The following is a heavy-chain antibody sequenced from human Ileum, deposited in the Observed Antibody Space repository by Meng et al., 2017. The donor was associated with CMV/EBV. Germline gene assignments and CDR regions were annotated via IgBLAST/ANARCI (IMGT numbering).Heavy chain of an antibody. Sequence: SGVTFSSYAMNWVRQAPGKGLEWVSTISATVTSTYYTDSVRGRFTISRDNSANMVWLQMKSLTAEDTAVYYCARRGTTLGHLGYFDYWGQGLLVTVSS. CDR2: ISATVTST. V-gene: IGHV3-23*01. CDR3: ARRGTTLGHLGYFDY. D-gene: IGHD7-27*01. CDR1: GVTFSSYA. J-gene: IGHJ4*02.